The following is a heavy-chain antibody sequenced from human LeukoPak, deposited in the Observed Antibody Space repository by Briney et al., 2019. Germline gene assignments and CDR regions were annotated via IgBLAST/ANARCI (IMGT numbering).Heavy chain of an antibody. CDR3: AKDYAVGSIDY. CDR1: GFTFSSFA. CDR2: VSTSGVGT. Sequence: PGGSLRLSCAASGFTFSSFAMSWIRQAPGKGLEWVSPVSTSGVGTYYADSVRGRFTISRDNSKNTVFLQMNSLRAEDSAVYYCAKDYAVGSIDYWGQGTLVTVSS. V-gene: IGHV3-23*01. D-gene: IGHD3-16*01. J-gene: IGHJ4*02.